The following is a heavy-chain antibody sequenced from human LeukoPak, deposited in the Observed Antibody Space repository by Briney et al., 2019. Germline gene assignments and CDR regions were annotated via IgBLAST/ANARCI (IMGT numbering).Heavy chain of an antibody. D-gene: IGHD3-3*01. Sequence: SETMSLTCAVYGASYNSYYWSWIRQPPGKGLEWIGDIDHRGTATYNPSLKSRLSISADASKNQFSLKLNSVTDADTAVYYCAVGITILGVAASFDSWGQGNLVIVSS. J-gene: IGHJ4*02. CDR1: GASYNSYY. V-gene: IGHV4-34*01. CDR2: IDHRGTA. CDR3: AVGITILGVAASFDS.